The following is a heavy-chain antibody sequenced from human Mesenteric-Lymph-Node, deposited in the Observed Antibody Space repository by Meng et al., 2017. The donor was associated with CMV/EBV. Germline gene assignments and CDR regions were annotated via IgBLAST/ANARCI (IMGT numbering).Heavy chain of an antibody. CDR1: GFTFSSYD. CDR2: ISSSGSTI. CDR3: ARDLWGYDFWSGTPEADNWFDP. J-gene: IGHJ5*02. D-gene: IGHD3-3*01. V-gene: IGHV3-48*03. Sequence: GGSLRLSCAASGFTFSSYDMNWVRQAPGKGLEWVSYISSSGSTIYYADSVKGRFTISRDNAKNSLYLQMNSLRAEDTAVYYCARDLWGYDFWSGTPEADNWFDPWGQGTLVTVSS.